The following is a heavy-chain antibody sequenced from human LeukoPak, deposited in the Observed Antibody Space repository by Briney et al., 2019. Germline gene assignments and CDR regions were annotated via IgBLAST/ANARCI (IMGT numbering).Heavy chain of an antibody. CDR3: ARSRAYYYDSSGYQADY. CDR1: GGSFSGYY. J-gene: IGHJ4*02. Sequence: IPSETLSLTCAVYGGSFSGYYWSWFRQPPGKGLEWIGEINHSGSTNYNPSLKSRVTISVDTSKNQFSLKLSSVTAADTAVYYCARSRAYYYDSSGYQADYWGQGTLVTVSS. D-gene: IGHD3-22*01. CDR2: INHSGST. V-gene: IGHV4-34*01.